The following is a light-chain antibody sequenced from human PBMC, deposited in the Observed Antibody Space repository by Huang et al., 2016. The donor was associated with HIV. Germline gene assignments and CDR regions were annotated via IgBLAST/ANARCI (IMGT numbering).Light chain of an antibody. Sequence: SASVGDTVTITCRASQGVNIGLAWYQQKPGKAPKLLIYTASSLASGVPSRFSGSGSGTDFTLTISSLQPDDFATYYCQQFDNYPLTFGGGTKVEIK. CDR2: TAS. V-gene: IGKV1D-13*01. CDR1: QGVNIG. CDR3: QQFDNYPLT. J-gene: IGKJ4*01.